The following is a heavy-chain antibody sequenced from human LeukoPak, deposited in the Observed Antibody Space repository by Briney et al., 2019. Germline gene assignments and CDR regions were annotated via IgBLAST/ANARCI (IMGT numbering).Heavy chain of an antibody. CDR1: GFTFSNAW. V-gene: IGHV3-15*01. J-gene: IGHJ4*02. D-gene: IGHD3-10*01. CDR3: TIPITMVRGVITPADYFDY. Sequence: GGSLRLSCAASGFTFSNAWMSWVRQAPGKGLERVGRIKSKTDGGTTDYAAPVKGRFTISRDDSKNTLYLQMNSLKTEDTAVYYCTIPITMVRGVITPADYFDYWGQGTLVTVSS. CDR2: IKSKTDGGTT.